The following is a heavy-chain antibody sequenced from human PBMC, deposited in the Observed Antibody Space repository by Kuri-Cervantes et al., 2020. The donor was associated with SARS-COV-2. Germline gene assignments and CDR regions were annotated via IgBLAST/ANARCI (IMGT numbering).Heavy chain of an antibody. Sequence: GGSLRLSCAASGFTFSNYSMNWVRQAPGKGLEWVSSISSSSSSYIYYADSVKGRFTISRDNAKNSLYLQMNSLRAEDTAVYYCARGESGSYKYYYYYGMDVCGQGTTVTVSS. D-gene: IGHD3-10*01. CDR3: ARGESGSYKYYYYYGMDV. J-gene: IGHJ6*02. V-gene: IGHV3-21*01. CDR1: GFTFSNYS. CDR2: ISSSSSSYI.